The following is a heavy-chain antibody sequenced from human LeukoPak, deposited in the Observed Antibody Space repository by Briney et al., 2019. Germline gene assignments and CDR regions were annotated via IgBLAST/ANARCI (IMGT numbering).Heavy chain of an antibody. Sequence: SETLSLTCAVSGYSISSGYYWGWIRQPPGKGLEWIGSIYHSGSTYYNPSLKSRVTISVDTSKNQFSLKLSSVTAADTAVYYCARPDVYCSSTSCLDAFDIWGRGTMVTVSS. CDR2: IYHSGST. J-gene: IGHJ3*02. D-gene: IGHD2-2*01. V-gene: IGHV4-38-2*01. CDR3: ARPDVYCSSTSCLDAFDI. CDR1: GYSISSGYY.